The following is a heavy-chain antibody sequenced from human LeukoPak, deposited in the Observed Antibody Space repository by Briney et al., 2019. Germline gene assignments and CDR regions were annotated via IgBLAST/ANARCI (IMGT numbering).Heavy chain of an antibody. V-gene: IGHV4-34*01. D-gene: IGHD3-22*01. Sequence: SETLSLTCTVSGGSFSGYYWSWIRQPPGKGLEWIGEINHSGSTNYNPSLKSRVTISVDTSKNQFSLKLSSVTAADTAVYYCATARMIEAFDIWGQGTMVTVSS. CDR1: GGSFSGYY. J-gene: IGHJ3*02. CDR2: INHSGST. CDR3: ATARMIEAFDI.